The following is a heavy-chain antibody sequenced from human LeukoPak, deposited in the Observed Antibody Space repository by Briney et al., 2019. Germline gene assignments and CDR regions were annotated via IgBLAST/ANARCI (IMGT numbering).Heavy chain of an antibody. J-gene: IGHJ6*03. D-gene: IGHD1-26*01. CDR2: IIPIFGTA. V-gene: IGHV1-69*05. CDR1: GYTFSSYA. CDR3: ASIKSGSYSYYYMDV. Sequence: SVKVSCKASGYTFSSYAISWVRQAPGQGLEWMGGIIPIFGTANYAQKFQGRVTITTDESTSTAYMELSSLRSEDTAVYYCASIKSGSYSYYYMDVWGKGTTVTVSS.